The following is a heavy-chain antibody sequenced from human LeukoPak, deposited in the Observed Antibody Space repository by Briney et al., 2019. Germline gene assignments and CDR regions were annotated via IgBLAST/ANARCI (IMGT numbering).Heavy chain of an antibody. V-gene: IGHV2-5*02. Sequence: SGPTLVNPTQTLTLTCTFSGFSLSSNGVGVGWIRQPPGKALEWLAVIYWDDDKRYSPSLKTRLTITKDTSKNQVVLTMTNMDPVDTGTYFCAHLHGYFDSWGQGTLVTVSS. CDR3: AHLHGYFDS. J-gene: IGHJ4*02. CDR1: GFSLSSNGVG. CDR2: IYWDDDK.